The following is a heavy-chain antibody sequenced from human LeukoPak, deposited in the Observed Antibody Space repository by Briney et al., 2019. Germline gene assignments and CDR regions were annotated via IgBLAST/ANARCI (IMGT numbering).Heavy chain of an antibody. Sequence: GASVKVSCKASGYTFTGYYMHWVRQAPGQGLEWMGWINPNSGGTNYAQKFQGWVTMTRDTSISTAYMGLSRLRSDDTAVYYCARVSDGYDPYFDYWGQGTLVTVSS. J-gene: IGHJ4*02. D-gene: IGHD5-24*01. CDR1: GYTFTGYY. V-gene: IGHV1-2*04. CDR3: ARVSDGYDPYFDY. CDR2: INPNSGGT.